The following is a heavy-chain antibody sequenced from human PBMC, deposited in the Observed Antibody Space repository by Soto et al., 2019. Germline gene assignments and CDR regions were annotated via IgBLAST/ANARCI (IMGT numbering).Heavy chain of an antibody. D-gene: IGHD6-13*01. V-gene: IGHV1-24*01. CDR3: ATAPLAAAGIQVRGKYYDYYYGMDV. CDR2: FDPEDGET. J-gene: IGHJ6*02. CDR1: GYTLTELS. Sequence: ASVKVSCKVSGYTLTELSMHWVRQAPGKGLEWMGGFDPEDGETIYAQKFQGRVTMTEDTSTDTAYMELSSLRSEDTAVYYCATAPLAAAGIQVRGKYYDYYYGMDVWGRGTTVTVSS.